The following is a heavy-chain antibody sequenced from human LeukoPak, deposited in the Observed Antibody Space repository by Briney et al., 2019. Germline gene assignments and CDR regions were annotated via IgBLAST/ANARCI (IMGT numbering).Heavy chain of an antibody. J-gene: IGHJ6*03. V-gene: IGHV4-59*01. CDR1: GGSIGSYY. CDR3: ARSEYMDV. Sequence: KPSETLSLTCTVSGGSIGSYYWSWIRQPPGKGLEWIGYIYYSGSTNYNPSLKSRVTISEDTSKNQFSLKLSSVTAADTAVYYCARSEYMDVWGKGTTITVSS. CDR2: IYYSGST.